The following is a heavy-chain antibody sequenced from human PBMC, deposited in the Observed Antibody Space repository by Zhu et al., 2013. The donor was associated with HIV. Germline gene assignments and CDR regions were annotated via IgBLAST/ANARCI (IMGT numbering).Heavy chain of an antibody. CDR2: VSSDS. V-gene: IGHV1-2*02. D-gene: IGHD6-19*01. Sequence: QVQLVQSGAEVKKPGASVNVSCKASGYIFTDYYMHWVRQAPGQGLEWMGWVSSDSKSAQKFQGRLTMTGDTSINTYYMELSSLTSDDTATYYCARGVLQWRGRTDYWGQGTLVTVSS. J-gene: IGHJ4*02. CDR1: GYIFTDYY. CDR3: ARGVLQWRGRTDY.